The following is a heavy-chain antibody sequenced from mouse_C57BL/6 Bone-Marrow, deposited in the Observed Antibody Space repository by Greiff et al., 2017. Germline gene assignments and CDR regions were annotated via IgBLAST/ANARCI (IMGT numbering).Heavy chain of an antibody. V-gene: IGHV1-53*01. J-gene: IGHJ2*01. Sequence: QVQLQQPGTELVKPGASVKLSCKASGYTFTSYWMHWVKQRPGHGLEWIGNINPSNGGTNYNEKFKSKATLTVDKSSSTAYMQLSSLTSEDSAVYYCARSLITTVPYFDDWGHGTTLTVSS. CDR2: INPSNGGT. CDR1: GYTFTSYW. D-gene: IGHD1-1*01. CDR3: ARSLITTVPYFDD.